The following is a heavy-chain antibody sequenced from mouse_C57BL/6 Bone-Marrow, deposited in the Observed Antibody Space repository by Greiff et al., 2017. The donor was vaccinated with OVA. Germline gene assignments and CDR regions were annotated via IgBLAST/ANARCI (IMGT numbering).Heavy chain of an antibody. D-gene: IGHD2-1*01. CDR3: ARRIYYGRRRAAMDY. Sequence: QVQLQQPGAELVKPGASVKLSCKASGYTFTSYWMHWVKQRPGQGLEWIGMIHPNSGSTNYNEKFKSKATLTVDKSSSTAYMQLSSLTSEDSAVYDCARRIYYGRRRAAMDYWGQGTSVTVSS. V-gene: IGHV1-64*01. CDR1: GYTFTSYW. CDR2: IHPNSGST. J-gene: IGHJ4*01.